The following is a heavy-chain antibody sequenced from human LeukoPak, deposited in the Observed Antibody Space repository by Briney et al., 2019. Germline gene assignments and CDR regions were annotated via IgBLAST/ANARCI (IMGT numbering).Heavy chain of an antibody. CDR2: ISYDGTNT. V-gene: IGHV3-30-3*01. D-gene: IGHD5-24*01. J-gene: IGHJ3*02. CDR3: ASPVEKAPIAPPWGAFDI. Sequence: GSLRLSCAASGFTFSGYAMHWVRQAPGKGLEWVAVISYDGTNTYYADSVKGRFTISRDNSKNTLYLQMDSLRAEDTAVYYCASPVEKAPIAPPWGAFDIWGQGTIVTVSS. CDR1: GFTFSGYA.